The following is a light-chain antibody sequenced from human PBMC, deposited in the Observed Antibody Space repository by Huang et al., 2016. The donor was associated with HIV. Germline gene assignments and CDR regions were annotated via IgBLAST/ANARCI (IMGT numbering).Light chain of an antibody. Sequence: DILMTQSPDILAVSLGERATINCRSSRSVFYSSNNKNYLAWYQQKPGQPPKLRIHWASTRQSRVPDRVSGSGSGTDFTLTISSLQAEDVAIYYCQQYYTSPFTFGPGTKVDVK. CDR2: WAS. V-gene: IGKV4-1*01. J-gene: IGKJ3*01. CDR1: RSVFYSSNNKNY. CDR3: QQYYTSPFT.